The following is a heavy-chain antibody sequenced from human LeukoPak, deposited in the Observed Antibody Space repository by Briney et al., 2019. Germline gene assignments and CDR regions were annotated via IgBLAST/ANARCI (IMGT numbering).Heavy chain of an antibody. CDR2: ISAYNGNT. V-gene: IGHV1-18*01. CDR1: GYTFTSYG. Sequence: GASVKVSCKASGYTFTSYGISWVRQAPGQGLEWMGWISAYNGNTNYAQKLQGRVTMTTDTSTSTAYMELRSLRSDDTAVYYCARVDWDYYDSSGYYLDYWGQGTLVTVSS. J-gene: IGHJ4*02. CDR3: ARVDWDYYDSSGYYLDY. D-gene: IGHD3-22*01.